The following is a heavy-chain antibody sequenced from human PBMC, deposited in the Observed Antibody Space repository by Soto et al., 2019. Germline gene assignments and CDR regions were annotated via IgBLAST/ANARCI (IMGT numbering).Heavy chain of an antibody. V-gene: IGHV1-69*13. CDR3: ARDRVNGDYVVAIYFQH. CDR2: IIPIFGTA. D-gene: IGHD4-17*01. Sequence: ASVKVSCKASGGTFSSYAISWVRQAPGQGLEWMGGIIPIFGTANYAQKFQGRVTITADESTSTAYMELSSLRSEDTAVYYCARDRVNGDYVVAIYFQHWGQGTLVTVSS. CDR1: GGTFSSYA. J-gene: IGHJ1*01.